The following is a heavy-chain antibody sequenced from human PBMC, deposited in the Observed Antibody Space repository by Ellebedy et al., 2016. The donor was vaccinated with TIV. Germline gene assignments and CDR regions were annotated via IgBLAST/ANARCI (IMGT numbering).Heavy chain of an antibody. CDR3: ARDPSYCSGGSCYSHYYYGMDV. J-gene: IGHJ6*02. D-gene: IGHD2-15*01. Sequence: SETLSLTCTVSGGSISSYYWSWIRQPPGKGLEWIGEINHSGSTNYNPSLKSRVTISVDTSKNQFSLKLSSVTAADTAVYYCARDPSYCSGGSCYSHYYYGMDVWGQGTTVTVSS. CDR2: INHSGST. CDR1: GGSISSYY. V-gene: IGHV4-59*01.